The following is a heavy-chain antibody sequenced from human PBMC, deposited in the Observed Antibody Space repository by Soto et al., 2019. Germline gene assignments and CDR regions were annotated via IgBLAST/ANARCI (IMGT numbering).Heavy chain of an antibody. CDR3: AITWRYYYYGMDV. J-gene: IGHJ6*02. D-gene: IGHD3-16*01. CDR1: GFTFSSYA. V-gene: IGHV3-23*01. CDR2: ISGSGGST. Sequence: PGGSLRLSCAASGFTFSSYAMSWVRQAPGKGLEWVSAISGSGGSTYYADSVKGRFTISRDNSKNTLYLQMNSLRAEDTAVYYCAITWRYYYYGMDVWGQGTTFTVSS.